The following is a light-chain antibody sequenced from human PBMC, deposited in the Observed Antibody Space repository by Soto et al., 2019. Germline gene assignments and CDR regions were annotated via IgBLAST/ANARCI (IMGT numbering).Light chain of an antibody. V-gene: IGKV1-33*01. CDR3: QQYHSLIT. CDR2: DAS. Sequence: IQMTQSPSSLSASVGDRFTITFQASQDISNYLNWYQQKPGKAPKLLISDASRLETGVPSRFSGRGSGTDFTFTISSLQPEDIATYYCQQYHSLITFGRGTRLEI. J-gene: IGKJ5*01. CDR1: QDISNY.